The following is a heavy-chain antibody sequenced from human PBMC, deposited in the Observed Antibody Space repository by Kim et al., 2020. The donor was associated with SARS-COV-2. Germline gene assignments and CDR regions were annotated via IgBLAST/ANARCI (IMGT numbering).Heavy chain of an antibody. D-gene: IGHD1-7*01. CDR2: IYYSGST. Sequence: SETLSLTCTVSGGSISSSSYYWGWIRQPPGKGLEWIGSIYYSGSTYYNPSLKSRVTISVDTSKNQFSLKLSSVTAADTAVYYCARRNLTGTTDENFDYWGQGTLVTVSS. CDR3: ARRNLTGTTDENFDY. J-gene: IGHJ4*02. CDR1: GGSISSSSYY. V-gene: IGHV4-39*01.